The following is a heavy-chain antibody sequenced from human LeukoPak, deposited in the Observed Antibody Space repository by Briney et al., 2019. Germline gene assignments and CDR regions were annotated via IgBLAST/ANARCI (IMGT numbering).Heavy chain of an antibody. J-gene: IGHJ4*02. CDR2: IKEDGSDK. CDR3: AKNGHYLDF. Sequence: GGSLRLSCAASGFTFSSYWMSWVRQAPGKGLEWVADIKEDGSDKYYVDSVKGRFTISRDNANNSLYLQMNSLRAEDTAVYYCAKNGHYLDFWGQGTLVTVSS. CDR1: GFTFSSYW. D-gene: IGHD2-8*01. V-gene: IGHV3-7*01.